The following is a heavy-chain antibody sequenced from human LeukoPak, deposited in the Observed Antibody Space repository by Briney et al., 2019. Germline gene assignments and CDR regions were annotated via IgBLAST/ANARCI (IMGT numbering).Heavy chain of an antibody. Sequence: GASVKVSCKASGYTFTGYYMHWVRQAPGQGLEWMGWINPNSGGTNYAQKFQGRVTMTRDTSISTAYKELSRLRSDDTAVYYCARDRVCSSTSCYLAEFDYWGQGTLVTVSS. CDR2: INPNSGGT. D-gene: IGHD2-2*01. J-gene: IGHJ4*02. V-gene: IGHV1-2*02. CDR3: ARDRVCSSTSCYLAEFDY. CDR1: GYTFTGYY.